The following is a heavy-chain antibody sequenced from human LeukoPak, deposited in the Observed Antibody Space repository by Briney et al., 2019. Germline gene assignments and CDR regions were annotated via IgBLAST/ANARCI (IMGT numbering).Heavy chain of an antibody. V-gene: IGHV3-30*03. CDR2: ISYDGSNK. Sequence: GGSLRLSCAASGFTFSSYGMHWVRQAPGKGLEWVAVISYDGSNKCYADSVKGRFTISRDNSKNTLYLQMNSLRAEDTAVYYCATQWPDYWGQGTLVTVSS. CDR1: GFTFSSYG. CDR3: ATQWPDY. D-gene: IGHD6-19*01. J-gene: IGHJ4*02.